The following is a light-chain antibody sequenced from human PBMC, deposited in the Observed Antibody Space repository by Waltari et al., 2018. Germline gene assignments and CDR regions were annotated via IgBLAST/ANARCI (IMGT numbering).Light chain of an antibody. J-gene: IGKJ1*01. V-gene: IGKV3-15*01. CDR1: QSANTS. Sequence: ELVMTQSPATLSVSPGERASLSCRASQSANTSLAWYQQTPGQAPRLLIYRASTRAAGIPDRFSGSGSGTEFTLTISSLQSEDSAIYYCQQYNIWPWTFGQGTKVDIK. CDR2: RAS. CDR3: QQYNIWPWT.